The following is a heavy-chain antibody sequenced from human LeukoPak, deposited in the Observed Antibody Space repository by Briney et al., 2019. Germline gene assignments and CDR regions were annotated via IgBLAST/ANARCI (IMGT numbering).Heavy chain of an antibody. D-gene: IGHD1-14*01. V-gene: IGHV3-48*03. CDR3: ARSPAGANYYLDV. CDR2: ISSSGSTM. CDR1: GFTLSSYE. J-gene: IGHJ6*03. Sequence: QPGGSLRLSCAASGFTLSSYEMNWVRQAPGKGLEWVSYISSSGSTMYYADSVKGRFTISRDNAKNSLSLQMNSLRAEDTAVYYCARSPAGANYYLDVWGKGTTVTTSS.